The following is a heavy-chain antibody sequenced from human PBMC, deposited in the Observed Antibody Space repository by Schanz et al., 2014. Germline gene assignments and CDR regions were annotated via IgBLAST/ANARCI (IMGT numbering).Heavy chain of an antibody. V-gene: IGHV3-23*01. D-gene: IGHD2-15*01. CDR1: GFTFSSYA. Sequence: DVQLLESGGGLVQPGGSLRLSCAASGFTFSSYAMSWVRQAPGKGLEWVSTISASGSSTYYADSVKGRFTISRDNSKNILYLQMNSLRAEDTAVYYCAKARRKSNCSGGRCFHYSYYGMDVWGQGTTVTVSS. CDR2: ISASGSST. CDR3: AKARRKSNCSGGRCFHYSYYGMDV. J-gene: IGHJ6*02.